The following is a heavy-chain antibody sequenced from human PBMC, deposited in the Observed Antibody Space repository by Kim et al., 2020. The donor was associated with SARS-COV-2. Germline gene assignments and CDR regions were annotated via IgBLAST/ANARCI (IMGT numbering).Heavy chain of an antibody. V-gene: IGHV4-34*01. J-gene: IGHJ3*02. CDR3: VRPGDLKSPGAFDI. Sequence: NPSLKSRVTISVDTSKNQFSLKLSSVTAADTAVYYCVRPGDLKSPGAFDIWGQGTMVTVSS. D-gene: IGHD1-26*01.